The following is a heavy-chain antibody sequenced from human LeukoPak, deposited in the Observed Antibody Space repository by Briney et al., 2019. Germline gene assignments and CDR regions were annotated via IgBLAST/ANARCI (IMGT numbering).Heavy chain of an antibody. CDR1: GYTFTSYD. CDR3: ARERRDYYDSSGYYYASFDP. V-gene: IGHV1-8*01. J-gene: IGHJ5*02. Sequence: ASVKVSCKASGYTFTSYDINWVRQATGQGLEWMGWMNPNSGNTGYAQKFQGRVTMTRNTSISTAYMELSSLRSEDTAVYYCARERRDYYDSSGYYYASFDPWGQGTLVTVSS. D-gene: IGHD3-22*01. CDR2: MNPNSGNT.